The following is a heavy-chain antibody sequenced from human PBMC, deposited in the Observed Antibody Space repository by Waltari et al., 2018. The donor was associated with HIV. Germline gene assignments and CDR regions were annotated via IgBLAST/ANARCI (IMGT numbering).Heavy chain of an antibody. J-gene: IGHJ5*02. Sequence: EVQLVDSGGGLVKPGGSLRLSCAASGLTFSDYGMNWVRQSPGKGLEWVSSISSSGSFIYYADSVKGRFTISRDNAQNSMYLQMNNLRADDSAMYYCARDSRGTSWSLNWFDPWGQGTLVTVSS. V-gene: IGHV3-21*02. D-gene: IGHD6-13*01. CDR1: GLTFSDYG. CDR3: ARDSRGTSWSLNWFDP. CDR2: ISSSGSFI.